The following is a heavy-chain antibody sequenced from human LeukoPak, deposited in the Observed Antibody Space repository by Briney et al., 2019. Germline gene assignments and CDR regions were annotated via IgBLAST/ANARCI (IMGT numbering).Heavy chain of an antibody. CDR2: ISSSSGYI. V-gene: IGHV3-21*01. J-gene: IGHJ3*02. Sequence: GRSLRLSCAASTFTFTTSSMNCVRQAPGKGLEWVSAISSSSGYIYYASSVKGRFTISRDNAKNSLYLQMNSLRAEDTAVYCCARDKFHSSSFPNAFDIWGQGTMVTVSS. D-gene: IGHD6-13*01. CDR1: TFTFTTSS. CDR3: ARDKFHSSSFPNAFDI.